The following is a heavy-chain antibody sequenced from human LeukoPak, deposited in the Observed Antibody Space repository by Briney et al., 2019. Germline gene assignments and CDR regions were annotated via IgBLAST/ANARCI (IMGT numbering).Heavy chain of an antibody. J-gene: IGHJ6*03. CDR3: ARGGDPYCGGDCYSYYYYYMDV. V-gene: IGHV1-2*02. D-gene: IGHD2-21*02. CDR1: GYTFTSYY. CDR2: INPNSGGT. Sequence: ASVKVSCKASGYTFTSYYMHWGRQAPGQGLEWMGWINPNSGGTNYAQKFQGRVTMTRDTSISTAYMELSRLRSDDTAVYYCARGGDPYCGGDCYSYYYYYMDVWGKGTTVTVSS.